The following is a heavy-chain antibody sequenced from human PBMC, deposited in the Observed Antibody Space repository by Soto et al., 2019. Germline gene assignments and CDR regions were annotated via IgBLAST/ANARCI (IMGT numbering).Heavy chain of an antibody. CDR1: GLTFSSYG. V-gene: IGHV3-23*01. Sequence: PSETLSLSCAASGLTFSSYGMSGVRQAPGKGLEWVSAISGSGGSTYYADSVKGRFTISRDNSKNTLYLQMNSLRAEDTAVYYCARVVGATDYWGQGTLVTVSS. CDR3: ARVVGATDY. J-gene: IGHJ4*02. CDR2: ISGSGGST. D-gene: IGHD1-26*01.